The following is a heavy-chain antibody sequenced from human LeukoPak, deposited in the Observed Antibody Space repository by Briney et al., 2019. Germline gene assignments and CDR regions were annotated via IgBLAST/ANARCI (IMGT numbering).Heavy chain of an antibody. CDR2: INPNSGGT. CDR1: GYTFTGYY. CDR3: AIGSAHIVVVIATDYYMDV. J-gene: IGHJ6*03. Sequence: ASVKVSCKASGYTFTGYYMHWVRQAPGQGLEWMGWINPNSGGTNYAQKFQGRVTMTRDTSISTAYMELSRLRSDDTAVYCCAIGSAHIVVVIATDYYMDVWGKGTTVTVSS. D-gene: IGHD2-21*01. V-gene: IGHV1-2*02.